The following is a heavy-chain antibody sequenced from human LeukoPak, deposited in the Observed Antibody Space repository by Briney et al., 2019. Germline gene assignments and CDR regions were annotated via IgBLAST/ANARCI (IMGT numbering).Heavy chain of an antibody. J-gene: IGHJ4*02. D-gene: IGHD2-15*01. CDR1: GDSISSTSYF. CDR3: ARHECSGIYCPFDY. V-gene: IGHV4-39*01. CDR2: IYLSGTT. Sequence: SETLSLTCTVSGDSISSTSYFWGWSRQPPGKGLEWIGTIYLSGTTYYNPSLKSRVTISLDTSKNQFSLKLSSVSASDTAVYYCARHECSGIYCPFDYWGQGTLVTVSS.